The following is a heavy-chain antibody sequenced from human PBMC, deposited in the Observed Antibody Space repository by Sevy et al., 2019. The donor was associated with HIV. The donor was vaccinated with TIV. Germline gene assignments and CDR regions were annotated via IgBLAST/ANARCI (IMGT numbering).Heavy chain of an antibody. D-gene: IGHD3-16*01. J-gene: IGHJ4*02. Sequence: GGSLRLSCSASEFTNDFWMSWVRQAPGKAPEWVANIKQDGSEMFYVDSVEGRFIISRDNAKNSIYLQMNTLRVEDTAVYYCTRDRSYGYFDSWGQGTLVTVSS. V-gene: IGHV3-7*01. CDR3: TRDRSYGYFDS. CDR1: EFTNDFW. CDR2: IKQDGSEM.